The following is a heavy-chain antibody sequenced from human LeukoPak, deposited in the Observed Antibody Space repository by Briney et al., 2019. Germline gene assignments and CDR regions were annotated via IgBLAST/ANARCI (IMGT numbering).Heavy chain of an antibody. D-gene: IGHD3-10*01. V-gene: IGHV3-23*01. CDR2: ISGSGGST. J-gene: IGHJ4*02. Sequence: GGSLRLSCAASGFTFSSYAVSWVRQAPGKGLEWVSGISGSGGSTYYADSVKGRFTISRDNSKNTLYLQMDSLRAEDTAVYYCAKGSYYYGSGSHFDSWGQGTLVTVSS. CDR3: AKGSYYYGSGSHFDS. CDR1: GFTFSSYA.